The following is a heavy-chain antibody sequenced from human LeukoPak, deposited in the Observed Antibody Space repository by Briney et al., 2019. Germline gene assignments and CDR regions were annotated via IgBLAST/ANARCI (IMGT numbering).Heavy chain of an antibody. CDR3: ARGRFLLRGVTIVDF. CDR1: GYTFTGYY. V-gene: IGHV1-46*01. CDR2: INPSGGST. Sequence: GASVKVSCKASGYTFTGYYMHWVRQAPGQGLEWMGIINPSGGSTTYARKFQGRVTMTRDTSTRTVYMELSSLRSEDTAVYYCARGRFLLRGVTIVDFWGQGTMVTVSS. J-gene: IGHJ3*01. D-gene: IGHD3-10*01.